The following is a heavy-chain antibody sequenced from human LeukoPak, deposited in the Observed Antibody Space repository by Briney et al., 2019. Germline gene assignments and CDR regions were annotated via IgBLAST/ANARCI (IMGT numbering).Heavy chain of an antibody. J-gene: IGHJ5*02. Sequence: SETLSLTGTVSGGSISSYYWSWIRRPPGKGLEGSVYIYYTGSTYYNPSLKSRVTISLDTSKIQFSLRLSSGTAADTAVYYCARVRAVAATSWFDPWGQGTLVTVSS. CDR3: ARVRAVAATSWFDP. V-gene: IGHV4-59*01. CDR1: GGSISSYY. D-gene: IGHD6-19*01. CDR2: IYYTGST.